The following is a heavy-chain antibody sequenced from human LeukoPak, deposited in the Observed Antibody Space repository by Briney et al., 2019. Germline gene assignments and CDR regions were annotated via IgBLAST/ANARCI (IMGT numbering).Heavy chain of an antibody. Sequence: PGGSLRLSCAASGFTFSSYSMNWVRQAPGKGLEWVSSISSSSSYIYYADSVKGRFTISRDNAKNSLYLQMNSLRAEDTAVYYCARILRFFRFLDVWGQGTTVTVSS. CDR2: ISSSSSYI. J-gene: IGHJ6*02. V-gene: IGHV3-21*04. D-gene: IGHD3-3*01. CDR1: GFTFSSYS. CDR3: ARILRFFRFLDV.